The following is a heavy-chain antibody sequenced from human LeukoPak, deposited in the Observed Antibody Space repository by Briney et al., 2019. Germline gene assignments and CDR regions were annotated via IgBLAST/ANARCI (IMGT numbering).Heavy chain of an antibody. CDR2: ISYDGSNK. CDR3: AGSNYPLPLNWFDP. Sequence: PGRSLRLSCAASGFTFSSYAMHWVRQAPGKGLEWVAVISYDGSNKYYADSVKGRFTISRDNSKNTLYLQMNSLRAEDTAVYYCAGSNYPLPLNWFDPWGQGTLVTVSS. D-gene: IGHD4/OR15-4a*01. CDR1: GFTFSSYA. V-gene: IGHV3-30*01. J-gene: IGHJ5*02.